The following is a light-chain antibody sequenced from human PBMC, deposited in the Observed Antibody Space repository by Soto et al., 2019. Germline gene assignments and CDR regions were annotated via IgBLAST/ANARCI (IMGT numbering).Light chain of an antibody. Sequence: QSALTQPASVSGSPGQSITISCTGTSSDVGGYNYVSWYQQHPGKAPKLMIYDVSNRPSGVSNRFSGSKSGNTASLTISGLQAEDETHYYCSSYTGSSTYVVFGGGTKVTVL. CDR3: SSYTGSSTYVV. CDR1: SSDVGGYNY. J-gene: IGLJ2*01. V-gene: IGLV2-14*01. CDR2: DVS.